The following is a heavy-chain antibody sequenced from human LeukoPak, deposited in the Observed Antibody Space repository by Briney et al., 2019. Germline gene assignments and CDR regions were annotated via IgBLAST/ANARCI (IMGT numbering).Heavy chain of an antibody. CDR3: AKSAAGIYMDV. V-gene: IGHV3-7*01. J-gene: IGHJ6*02. CDR1: GFTFSSYW. Sequence: GGSLRLSCAASGFTFSSYWMYWVRQAPGKGLEWVASIKQDESEKYYADSVKGRFTISRDNSKNTLYLQMNSLRAEDTAVYYCAKSAAGIYMDVWGQGTTVTVSS. CDR2: IKQDESEK. D-gene: IGHD6-13*01.